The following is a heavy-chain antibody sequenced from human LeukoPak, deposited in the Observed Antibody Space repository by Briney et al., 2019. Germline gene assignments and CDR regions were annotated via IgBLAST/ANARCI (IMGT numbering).Heavy chain of an antibody. Sequence: GGSLRLSCATSGFTFNSFGMHWVRQAPGKGLEWVAFISYDGSNKDYADSVKGRFTISRDNSKNTMFLQMNSLRVEDTAVYYCAKAYDSSGYYDAPFDYWGQGMLVTVSS. CDR3: AKAYDSSGYYDAPFDY. CDR2: ISYDGSNK. V-gene: IGHV3-30*18. CDR1: GFTFNSFG. D-gene: IGHD3-22*01. J-gene: IGHJ4*02.